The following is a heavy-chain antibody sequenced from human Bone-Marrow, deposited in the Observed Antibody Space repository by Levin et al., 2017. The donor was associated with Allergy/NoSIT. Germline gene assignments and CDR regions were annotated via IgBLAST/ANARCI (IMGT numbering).Heavy chain of an antibody. Sequence: GGSLRLSCAASGFTFSSNSMNWVRQAPGKGLEWVSYISSSSSSIYYTDSVKGRFTISRDNAKNSLYLQMNSLRAEDTAVYYCARDPSGRYGIRVSHFDYWGQGILVTVSS. CDR1: GFTFSSNS. V-gene: IGHV3-48*01. D-gene: IGHD3-9*01. CDR3: ARDPSGRYGIRVSHFDY. CDR2: ISSSSSSI. J-gene: IGHJ4*02.